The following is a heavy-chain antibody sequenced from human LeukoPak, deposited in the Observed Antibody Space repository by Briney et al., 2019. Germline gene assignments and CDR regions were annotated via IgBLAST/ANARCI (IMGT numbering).Heavy chain of an antibody. D-gene: IGHD4-23*01. V-gene: IGHV5-51*01. CDR3: ARAGYFGDYGGAYFDY. CDR1: GYSFTSYW. CDR2: IYPGDSDT. Sequence: GESLKISCKGSGYSFTSYWIGWVRQMPGKGLEWIGIIYPGDSDTRYNPSFQGRVTISADISMNSAYLQWRRLRASDTGMYYCARAGYFGDYGGAYFDYWGQGSLVTVSS. J-gene: IGHJ4*02.